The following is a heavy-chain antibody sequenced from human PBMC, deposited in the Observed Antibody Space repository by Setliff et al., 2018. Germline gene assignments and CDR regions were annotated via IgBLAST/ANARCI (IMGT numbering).Heavy chain of an antibody. V-gene: IGHV1-18*01. CDR2: ISVYNGDT. J-gene: IGHJ4*02. Sequence: ASVKVSCKASGYTFRNFAFAWVRQAPGQGLEWVGWISVYNGDTNYAQKFQGRVTLTTDTSTSTAYMELRSLTSDDSAFYCCARAPSVELVTIRTNSWFTYWGQGTLVTVSS. CDR3: ARAPSVELVTIRTNSWFTY. CDR1: GYTFRNFA. D-gene: IGHD5-18*01.